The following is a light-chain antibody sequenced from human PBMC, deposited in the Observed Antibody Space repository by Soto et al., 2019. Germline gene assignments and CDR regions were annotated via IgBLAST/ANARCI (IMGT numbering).Light chain of an antibody. J-gene: IGLJ1*01. CDR1: SSDVGGYKY. Sequence: QSVLTQPASVSGSPGQSITISCTGTSSDVGGYKYVSWYQHHPGKTPQLMIYEVSNRPSGVSNRFSGSKSGNTASLTISGLQAEDEADYYCSSYTGSNTRYVFGTGTKVTVL. V-gene: IGLV2-14*01. CDR3: SSYTGSNTRYV. CDR2: EVS.